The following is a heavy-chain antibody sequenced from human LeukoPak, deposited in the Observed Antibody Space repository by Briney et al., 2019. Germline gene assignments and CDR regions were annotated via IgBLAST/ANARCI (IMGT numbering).Heavy chain of an antibody. CDR1: GFTFSSHD. J-gene: IGHJ6*02. V-gene: IGHV3-30*18. Sequence: GESLRLSCAASGFTFSSHDMHWVRQAPGKGLEWVAAISYDGSKQLYADSVKGRFTISRDNSKNTLYLQMNSLRAEDTAVYYCAKDPIAVAGNNYYRMDVWGQGTTVSVSS. D-gene: IGHD6-19*01. CDR3: AKDPIAVAGNNYYRMDV. CDR2: ISYDGSKQ.